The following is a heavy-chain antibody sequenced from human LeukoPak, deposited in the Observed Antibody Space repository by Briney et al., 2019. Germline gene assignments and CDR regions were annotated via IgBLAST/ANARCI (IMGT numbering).Heavy chain of an antibody. Sequence: GASVKVSCKASGYTFTDYAMNWVRQAPGQGPECMGWINTRTEVPTYAQGFKGRLVFSLDTSVSTAYLQISSLKAEDTAVYYCARGSGTYPLLYYWFDPWGQGTLVTVSS. V-gene: IGHV7-4-1*02. J-gene: IGHJ5*02. CDR1: GYTFTDYA. D-gene: IGHD3-10*01. CDR3: ARGSGTYPLLYYWFDP. CDR2: INTRTEVP.